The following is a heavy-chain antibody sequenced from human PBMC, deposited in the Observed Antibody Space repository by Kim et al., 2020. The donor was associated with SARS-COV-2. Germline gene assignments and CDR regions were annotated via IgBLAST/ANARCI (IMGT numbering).Heavy chain of an antibody. D-gene: IGHD4-17*01. J-gene: IGHJ2*01. CDR2: INTNTGNP. CDR3: ASRGGSTVTTDFDL. V-gene: IGHV7-4-1*02. Sequence: ASVKVSCKASGYTFTSYAMNWVRQAPGQGLEWMGWINTNTGNPTYAQGFTGRFVFSLDTSVSTAYLQISSLKAEDTAVYYCASRGGSTVTTDFDLWGRGTLVTVSS. CDR1: GYTFTSYA.